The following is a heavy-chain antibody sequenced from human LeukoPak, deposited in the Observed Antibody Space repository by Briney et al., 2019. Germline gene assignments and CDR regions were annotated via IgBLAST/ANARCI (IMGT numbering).Heavy chain of an antibody. CDR1: GYTFTGYY. V-gene: IGHV3-33*01. Sequence: SCKASGYTFTGYYMHWVRQAPGKGLEWVAVIWYDGSNKYYADSVKGRFTISRDNSKNTQYLQMNSLRVEDTAVYYCGRVGGWTLDYWGQGTLVTVSS. CDR3: GRVGGWTLDY. CDR2: IWYDGSNK. J-gene: IGHJ4*02. D-gene: IGHD3/OR15-3a*01.